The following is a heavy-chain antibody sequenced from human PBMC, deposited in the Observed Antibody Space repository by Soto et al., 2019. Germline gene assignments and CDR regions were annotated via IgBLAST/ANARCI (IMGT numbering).Heavy chain of an antibody. J-gene: IGHJ3*02. V-gene: IGHV4-4*07. CDR3: ARDYHHSTGGAFDI. CDR2: IYTSGST. CDR1: GGSISSYY. D-gene: IGHD3-22*01. Sequence: SETLSVTCTVSGGSISSYYWSWIRQPAGKGLEWIGRIYTSGSTNYNPSLRSRVTMSVDTSKNQFSLKLSSVTAADTAVYYCARDYHHSTGGAFDIWGQGTMVTVSS.